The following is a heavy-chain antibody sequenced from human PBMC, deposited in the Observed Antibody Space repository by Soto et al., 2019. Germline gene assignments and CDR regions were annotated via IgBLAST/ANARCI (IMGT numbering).Heavy chain of an antibody. V-gene: IGHV1-69*13. CDR3: ARVLPHSAFDY. CDR2: IIPIFGTA. CDR1: GGTFSIYA. Sequence: SVKVSCKASGGTFSIYAISGVGQAPGQGLEWMGGIIPIFGTANYAQKFQGRVTITADESTSTAYMELSSLRSEDTAVYYCARVLPHSAFDYWGQGTLVTVSS. D-gene: IGHD2-15*01. J-gene: IGHJ4*02.